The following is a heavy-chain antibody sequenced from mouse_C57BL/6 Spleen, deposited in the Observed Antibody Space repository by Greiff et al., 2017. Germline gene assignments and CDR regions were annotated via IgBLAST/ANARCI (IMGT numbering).Heavy chain of an antibody. CDR3: ARRGITTVVARYAMDY. J-gene: IGHJ4*01. V-gene: IGHV1-55*01. Sequence: VQLQQPGAELVKPGASVKMSCKASGYTFTSYWITWVKQRPGQGLEWIGDIYPGSGSTNYNEKFKSKATLTVDTSSSTAYMQLSSLTSEDSAVYYCARRGITTVVARYAMDYWGQGTSVTVSS. CDR2: IYPGSGST. CDR1: GYTFTSYW. D-gene: IGHD1-1*01.